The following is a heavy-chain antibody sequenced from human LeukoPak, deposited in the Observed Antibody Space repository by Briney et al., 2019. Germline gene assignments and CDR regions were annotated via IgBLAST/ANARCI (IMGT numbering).Heavy chain of an antibody. V-gene: IGHV3-23*01. CDR3: AKSYSSSWYGPDY. D-gene: IGHD6-13*01. J-gene: IGHJ4*02. CDR1: GFTFSSYA. Sequence: GGSLRLSCAASGFTFSSYAVSWVRQAPGKGLEWVSAISGSGGSTYYADSVKGRFTISRDNSKNTLYLQMNSLRAEDTAVYYCAKSYSSSWYGPDYWGQGTLVTVSS. CDR2: ISGSGGST.